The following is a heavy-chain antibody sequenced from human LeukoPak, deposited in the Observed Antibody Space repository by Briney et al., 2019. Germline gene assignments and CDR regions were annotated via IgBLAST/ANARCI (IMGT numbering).Heavy chain of an antibody. CDR2: IKHNGGEK. CDR3: ARDRGWRTSGYYLYHFDY. CDR1: GFTFTDNF. V-gene: IGHV3-7*01. J-gene: IGHJ4*02. D-gene: IGHD3-22*01. Sequence: GGSLRLSCVASGFTFTDNFMSWVRQATRKGLEWVASIKHNGGEKYYVDSVKGRFTISRDNAKNSLYLEMSSLRVEDTAVYYCARDRGWRTSGYYLYHFDYWGQGTLVTFAS.